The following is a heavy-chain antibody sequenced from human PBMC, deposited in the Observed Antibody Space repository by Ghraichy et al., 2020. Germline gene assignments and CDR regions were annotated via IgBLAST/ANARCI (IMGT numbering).Heavy chain of an antibody. Sequence: GGSLRLSCAASGFTFSSYGMHWVRQAPGKGLEWVAVIWYDGSNKYYADSVKGRFTISRDNSKNTLYLQMNSLRAEETAVYYCARDCYDFWSGYPGFPYYYYGMDVWGQGTTVTVSS. CDR1: GFTFSSYG. CDR3: ARDCYDFWSGYPGFPYYYYGMDV. V-gene: IGHV3-33*08. J-gene: IGHJ6*02. D-gene: IGHD3-3*01. CDR2: IWYDGSNK.